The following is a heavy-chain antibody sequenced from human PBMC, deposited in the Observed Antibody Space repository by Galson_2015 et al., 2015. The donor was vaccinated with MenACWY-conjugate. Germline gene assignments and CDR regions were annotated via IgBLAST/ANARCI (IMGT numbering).Heavy chain of an antibody. V-gene: IGHV5-51*01. CDR2: IYPGDSDT. J-gene: IGHJ3*02. CDR1: GYNFTSYW. CDR3: GRRRQGAFDI. Sequence: QSGAEVKKPGESLKISCKGSGYNFTSYWVAWVRQMPGKGLEWMGTIYPGDSDTRYSPSFQGQVTISADKSISTAYLQWSSLKASDTAMYYCGRRRQGAFDIWGQGTMVTISS.